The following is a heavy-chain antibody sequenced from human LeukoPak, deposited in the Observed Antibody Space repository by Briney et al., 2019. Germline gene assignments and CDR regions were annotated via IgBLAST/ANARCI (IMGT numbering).Heavy chain of an antibody. CDR2: ISSPSHGI. J-gene: IGHJ4*02. V-gene: IGHV3-48*02. CDR1: GFTFTSYS. D-gene: IGHD3-3*01. Sequence: PGGSLRLSCAASGFTFTSYSMNWFRQPPGKGLEWVSWISSPSHGIYYADSVKGRFTTSRDTARNSIYLQMNSLRDEDTAVYYCVRDDDLLPEKRHGEYWGQGTLVTVSS. CDR3: VRDDDLLPEKRHGEY.